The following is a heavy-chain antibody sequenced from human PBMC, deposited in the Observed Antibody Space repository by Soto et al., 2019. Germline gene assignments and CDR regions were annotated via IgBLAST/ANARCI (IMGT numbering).Heavy chain of an antibody. Sequence: EVQLVESGGGLVQPGGSLRLSCAASGFTFSGCWMSWVRQAPGKGLEWVAVMKEDESDTHYVDSVKGRFTIYRDNAKNSLYLQMNSLRAEDTAVYYCVRGSGWIFDFWGQGTLVTVSS. D-gene: IGHD6-19*01. CDR3: VRGSGWIFDF. V-gene: IGHV3-7*04. CDR1: GFTFSGCW. J-gene: IGHJ4*02. CDR2: MKEDESDT.